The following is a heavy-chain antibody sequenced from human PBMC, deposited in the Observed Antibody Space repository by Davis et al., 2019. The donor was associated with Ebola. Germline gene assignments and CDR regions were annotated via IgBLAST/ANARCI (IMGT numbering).Heavy chain of an antibody. CDR3: ARRRSGIRAGGLHNWFDP. CDR1: GYTFTSYY. V-gene: IGHV1-46*01. D-gene: IGHD2-15*01. J-gene: IGHJ5*02. CDR2: INPSGGST. Sequence: ASVKVSCKASGYTFTSYYMHWVRQAPGQGLEWMGIINPSGGSTSYAQKFQGRVTMTRDTSTSTVYMELSSLRSEDTAVYYCARRRSGIRAGGLHNWFDPWGQGTLVTVSS.